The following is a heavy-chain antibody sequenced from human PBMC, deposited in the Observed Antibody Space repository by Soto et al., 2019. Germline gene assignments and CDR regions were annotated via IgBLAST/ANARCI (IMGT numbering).Heavy chain of an antibody. CDR1: GGSISSGGYY. CDR3: ARYKAAAEPKPIDY. Sequence: QVQLQESGPGLVKPSQTLSLTCTVSGGSISSGGYYWSWIRQHPGKGLEWIGYIYYSGSTYYNPSLKSRVTISVDPSKNQFSLKLSSVTAADTAVYYCARYKAAAEPKPIDYWGQGTLVTVSS. D-gene: IGHD6-13*01. CDR2: IYYSGST. V-gene: IGHV4-31*03. J-gene: IGHJ4*02.